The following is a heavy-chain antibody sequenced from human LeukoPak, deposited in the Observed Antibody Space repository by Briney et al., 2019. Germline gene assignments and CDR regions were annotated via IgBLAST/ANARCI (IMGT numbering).Heavy chain of an antibody. Sequence: GGSLRLSCAASGFTFSSYEMNWVRQAPGKGLERVSYISTSGSPIYYADSVKGRFTISRDNAKNSLYLQMNSLRAEDTAVYYYARKYCSSTSCLFDYWGQGTLVTVSS. CDR3: ARKYCSSTSCLFDY. CDR1: GFTFSSYE. D-gene: IGHD2-2*01. CDR2: ISTSGSPI. J-gene: IGHJ4*02. V-gene: IGHV3-48*03.